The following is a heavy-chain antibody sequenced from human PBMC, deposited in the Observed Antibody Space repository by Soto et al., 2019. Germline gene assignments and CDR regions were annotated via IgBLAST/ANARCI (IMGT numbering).Heavy chain of an antibody. D-gene: IGHD4-17*01. V-gene: IGHV1-3*01. CDR1: GYTFTSYA. CDR2: INAGNGNT. J-gene: IGHJ3*02. CDR3: ARVLKPPVYGDDALGAFDI. Sequence: GASVKVSCKASGYTFTSYAMHWVRQAPGQRLEWMGWINAGNGNTKYSQKFQGRVTITRDTSASTAYMELSSLRSEDTAVYYCARVLKPPVYGDDALGAFDIWGQGTMVTVSS.